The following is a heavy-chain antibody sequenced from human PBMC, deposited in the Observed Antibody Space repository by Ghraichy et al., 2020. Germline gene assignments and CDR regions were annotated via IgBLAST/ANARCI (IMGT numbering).Heavy chain of an antibody. V-gene: IGHV2-5*02. CDR1: GFSLSTSEVG. D-gene: IGHD3-22*01. CDR3: AHRRYYDSSGYDY. CDR2: IRWDGNT. J-gene: IGHJ4*02. Sequence: SGPTLVKPTQTLTLTCTLSGFSLSTSEVGVGWIRQHPGKALEWLAVIRWDGNTRYSPSLKNRLTITRVTFKNQVVLTMTNMDPVDTGTYYCAHRRYYDSSGYDYWGQGTLVTVAS.